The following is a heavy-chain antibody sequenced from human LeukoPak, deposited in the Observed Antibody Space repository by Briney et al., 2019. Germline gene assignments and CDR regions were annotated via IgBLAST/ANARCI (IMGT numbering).Heavy chain of an antibody. D-gene: IGHD3-10*01. V-gene: IGHV1-46*01. J-gene: IGHJ4*02. CDR3: ARSRGKGVRPLAPFDY. CDR1: GYTFTSYY. Sequence: ASVKVSCKASGYTFTSYYMHWVPQAPGQGLEWMGIINPSGGSTSYAQKFQGRVTMTRDTSTSTVYMELSSLRSEDTAVYYCARSRGKGVRPLAPFDYWGQGTLVTVSS. CDR2: INPSGGST.